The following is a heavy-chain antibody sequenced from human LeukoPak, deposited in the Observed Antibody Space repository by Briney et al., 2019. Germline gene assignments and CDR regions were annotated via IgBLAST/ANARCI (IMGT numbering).Heavy chain of an antibody. Sequence: QPGGSLRLSCAASGFTFSSYAMHWVRQAPGKGLEWVAVISYDGSNKYYADSVEGRFTISRDNSKNTLYLQMNSLRAEDTAVYYCARDSRITYTGYFDYWGQGTLVTVSS. CDR1: GFTFSSYA. J-gene: IGHJ4*02. CDR3: ARDSRITYTGYFDY. CDR2: ISYDGSNK. V-gene: IGHV3-30-3*01. D-gene: IGHD3-10*01.